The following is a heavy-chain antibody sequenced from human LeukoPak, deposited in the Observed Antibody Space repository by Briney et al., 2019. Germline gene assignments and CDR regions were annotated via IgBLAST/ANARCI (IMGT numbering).Heavy chain of an antibody. V-gene: IGHV3-48*03. CDR2: ISTSGSTI. J-gene: IGHJ4*02. D-gene: IGHD4-17*01. CDR3: ASFDYGDYEPEY. CDR1: GFTFSTYE. Sequence: PGGSLRLSCAASGFTFSTYEMNWVRQAPGKGLEWVSYISTSGSTIYYADSVKGRFTISRDNAKNSLYLQMNSLRAEDTAVYYCASFDYGDYEPEYWGQGTLVTVSS.